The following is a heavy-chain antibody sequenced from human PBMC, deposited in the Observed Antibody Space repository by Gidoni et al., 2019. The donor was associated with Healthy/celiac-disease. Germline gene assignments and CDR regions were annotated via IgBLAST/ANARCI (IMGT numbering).Heavy chain of an antibody. D-gene: IGHD2-15*01. J-gene: IGHJ4*02. V-gene: IGHV3-23*01. CDR1: GFTFSSYA. CDR3: AKELVVVYYFDY. CDR2: ISGSGGST. Sequence: EVQLLESGGGLVQPGGSLRLSCAASGFTFSSYAMSWVRQAQGKGLEWVSAISGSGGSTYYADSVKCRFTISRDNSKNTLYLQMNSLRAEDTAVYYCAKELVVVYYFDYWGQGTLVTVSS.